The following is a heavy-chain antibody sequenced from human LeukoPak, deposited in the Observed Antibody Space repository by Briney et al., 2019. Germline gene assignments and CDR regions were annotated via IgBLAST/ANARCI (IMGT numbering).Heavy chain of an antibody. Sequence: SETLSLTCAVSGGSISSGGYSWSWIRQPPGKGLEWIGYIYHSGSTYYNPSLKSRVTISVDTSKNQFSLKLSSVTAADTAVYYCARGAYYYDSSGYYLYWGQGTLVTVSS. J-gene: IGHJ4*02. V-gene: IGHV4-30-2*01. D-gene: IGHD3-22*01. CDR3: ARGAYYYDSSGYYLY. CDR1: GGSISSGGYS. CDR2: IYHSGST.